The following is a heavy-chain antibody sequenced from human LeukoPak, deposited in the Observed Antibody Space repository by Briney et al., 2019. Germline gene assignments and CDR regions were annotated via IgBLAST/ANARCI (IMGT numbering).Heavy chain of an antibody. CDR2: IYYSGSANYNRSSGSA. D-gene: IGHD1-20*01. J-gene: IGHJ6*03. V-gene: IGHV4-59*01. CDR1: GGSISTYY. CDR3: ARTYNWDYSYMDV. Sequence: SETLSLTCTVSGGSISTYYWSWIRQPPGKGLEWIGYIYYSGSANYNRSSGSANYNPSLKSRASISLDTSKNQFSPKLNSVTAADTAMYYCARTYNWDYSYMDVWGKGTTVTVSS.